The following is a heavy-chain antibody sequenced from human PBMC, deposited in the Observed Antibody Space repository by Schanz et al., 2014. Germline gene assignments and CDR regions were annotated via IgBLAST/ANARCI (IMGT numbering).Heavy chain of an antibody. V-gene: IGHV3-7*01. D-gene: IGHD3-22*01. CDR2: IGDDGADK. CDR3: ARDYESDLSPPRHDAFDV. Sequence: VQLVESGGGLVQPGGSVRLSCGASGFSFSTHWMAWVRQAPGKGLEWVANIGDDGADKYYLDSVRGRFTISRDNTKTSLYLQMNSVRAEDAAVYFCARDYESDLSPPRHDAFDVWGQGTVXTVSS. J-gene: IGHJ3*01. CDR1: GFSFSTHW.